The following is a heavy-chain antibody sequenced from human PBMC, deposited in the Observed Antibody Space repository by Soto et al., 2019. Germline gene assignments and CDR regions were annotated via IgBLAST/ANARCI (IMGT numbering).Heavy chain of an antibody. Sequence: HPGGSLRLSCAASGFTVSRNFMSWVRQAPGKELEWVSFIYSGGSTYYADSVKGRFTISRDNSKNTLYLQMNSLRAEDTAVYYCARSADWFTAVADWGQGTLFTVSS. J-gene: IGHJ4*02. V-gene: IGHV3-66*01. D-gene: IGHD6-19*01. CDR3: ARSADWFTAVAD. CDR2: IYSGGST. CDR1: GFTVSRNF.